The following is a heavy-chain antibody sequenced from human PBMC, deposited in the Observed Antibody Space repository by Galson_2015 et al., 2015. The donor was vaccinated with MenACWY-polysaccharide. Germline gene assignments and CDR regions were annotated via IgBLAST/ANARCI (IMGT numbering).Heavy chain of an antibody. V-gene: IGHV3-30*02. Sequence: SLRLSYAASGFNFRGNGMHWVRQAPGKGLEWVALIRNDEISKHYIDAVKGRFSISRDNSKNTLYLQMNTLRPEDTAVYYCARNPSRLDIAAASNWGQGALVTVSS. CDR1: GFNFRGNG. CDR2: IRNDEISK. CDR3: ARNPSRLDIAAASN. D-gene: IGHD6-13*01. J-gene: IGHJ4*02.